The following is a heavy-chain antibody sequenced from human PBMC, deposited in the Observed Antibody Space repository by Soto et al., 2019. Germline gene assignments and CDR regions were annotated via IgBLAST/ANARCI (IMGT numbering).Heavy chain of an antibody. D-gene: IGHD6-13*01. CDR1: GFTFSSYS. V-gene: IGHV3-48*02. J-gene: IGHJ6*02. CDR3: ARDSSCWYSGGPYYYGMDV. CDR2: ISSSSSTI. Sequence: GGSLRLSCAASGFTFSSYSMNWVRQAPGKGLEWVSYISSSSSTIYYADSVKGRFTISRDNAKNSLYLQMNSLRDEDTAVYYCARDSSCWYSGGPYYYGMDVWGQGTTVTVSS.